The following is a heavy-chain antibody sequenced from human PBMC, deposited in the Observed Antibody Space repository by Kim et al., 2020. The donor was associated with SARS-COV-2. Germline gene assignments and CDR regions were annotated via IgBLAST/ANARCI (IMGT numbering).Heavy chain of an antibody. CDR1: GGSISSGSYY. V-gene: IGHV4-61*02. CDR3: AAYYDYVWGSYRYSYSDY. CDR2: IYTSGST. D-gene: IGHD3-16*02. J-gene: IGHJ4*02. Sequence: SETLSLTCTVSGGSISSGSYYWSWIRQPAGKGLEWIGRIYTSGSTNYNPSLKSRVTISVDTSKNQFSLKLSSVTAADTAVYYCAAYYDYVWGSYRYSYSDYWGQGTLVTVSS.